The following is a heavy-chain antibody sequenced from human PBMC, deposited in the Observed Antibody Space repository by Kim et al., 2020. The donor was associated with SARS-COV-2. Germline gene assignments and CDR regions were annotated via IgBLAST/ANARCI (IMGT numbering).Heavy chain of an antibody. CDR3: ARAPRVGATTGWFDP. CDR2: INPSGGST. Sequence: ASVKVSCKASGYTFTSYYMHWVRQAPGQGLEWMGIINPSGGSTSYAQKFQGRVTMTRDTSTSTVYMELSSLRSEDTAVYYCARAPRVGATTGWFDPWGQGTLVTVSS. J-gene: IGHJ5*02. D-gene: IGHD1-26*01. V-gene: IGHV1-46*01. CDR1: GYTFTSYY.